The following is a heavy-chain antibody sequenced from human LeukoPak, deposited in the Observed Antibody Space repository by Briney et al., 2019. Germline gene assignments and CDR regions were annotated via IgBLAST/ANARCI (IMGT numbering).Heavy chain of an antibody. V-gene: IGHV3-74*01. J-gene: IGHJ4*02. CDR3: AKVKFTPYGPLDY. D-gene: IGHD2-8*01. CDR2: INSDGINT. CDR1: GFTFSNYW. Sequence: PGGSLRLSCAASGFTFSNYWMHWVRQAPGKGLVWVSRINSDGINTSYADSVKGRFTISRDNSKNTLYLQMNSLRAEDTAVYYCAKVKFTPYGPLDYWGQGTLVTVSS.